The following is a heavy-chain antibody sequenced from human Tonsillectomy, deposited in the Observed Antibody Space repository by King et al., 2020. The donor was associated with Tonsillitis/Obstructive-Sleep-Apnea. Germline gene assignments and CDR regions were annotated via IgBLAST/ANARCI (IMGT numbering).Heavy chain of an antibody. Sequence: QLVQSGAEVKKPGESLKISCKGSGYSFTTYWIGWVRQMPGKGLEWMGIIYPGDSDTRYRPSFQSQVTISADKSISTAYLQWSSLKASDTAMYYCARRARRDDYNDYYFDYWGQGTLVTVSS. J-gene: IGHJ4*02. D-gene: IGHD5-24*01. CDR3: ARRARRDDYNDYYFDY. CDR1: GYSFTTYW. CDR2: IYPGDSDT. V-gene: IGHV5-51*01.